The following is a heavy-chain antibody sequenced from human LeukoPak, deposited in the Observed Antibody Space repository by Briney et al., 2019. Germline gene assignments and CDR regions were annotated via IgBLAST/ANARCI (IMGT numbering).Heavy chain of an antibody. D-gene: IGHD2-2*02. Sequence: SETLSLTCTVSGGSISSYYWSWIRQPAGKGLEWIGRIYTSGSTNYNPSLKSRVTMSVDTSKNQFSLKLSSVTAADTAVYYCARDGGPGGVVVVPAAILVSWFDPWGQGTLVTVSS. CDR1: GGSISSYY. V-gene: IGHV4-4*07. CDR2: IYTSGST. CDR3: ARDGGPGGVVVVPAAILVSWFDP. J-gene: IGHJ5*02.